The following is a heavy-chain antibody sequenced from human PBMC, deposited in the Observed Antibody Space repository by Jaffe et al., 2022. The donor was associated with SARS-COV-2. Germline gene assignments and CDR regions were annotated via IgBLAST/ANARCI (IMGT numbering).Heavy chain of an antibody. CDR3: ARDWDYDFWGYYYYGMDV. J-gene: IGHJ6*02. Sequence: EVQLVESGGGLVKPGGSLRLSCAASGFTFSSYSMNWVRQAPGKGLEWVSSISSSSSYIYYADSVKGRFTISRDNAKNSLYLQMNSLRAEDTAVYYCARDWDYDFWGYYYYGMDVWGQGTTVTVSS. D-gene: IGHD3-3*01. CDR1: GFTFSSYS. V-gene: IGHV3-21*01. CDR2: ISSSSSYI.